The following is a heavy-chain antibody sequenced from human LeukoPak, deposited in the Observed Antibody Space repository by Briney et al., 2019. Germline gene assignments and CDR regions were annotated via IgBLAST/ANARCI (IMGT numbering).Heavy chain of an antibody. CDR2: INAGNGNT. D-gene: IGHD1-14*01. Sequence: ASVKVSCKASGYTFTSYAMRWVRQAPGQRLEWMGWINAGNGNTKSSQKFQGRVTITRDTSASTAYMELSSLRSEDTAVYYCARRDAGATHFDYWGQGTLVTVSS. J-gene: IGHJ4*02. CDR1: GYTFTSYA. V-gene: IGHV1-3*01. CDR3: ARRDAGATHFDY.